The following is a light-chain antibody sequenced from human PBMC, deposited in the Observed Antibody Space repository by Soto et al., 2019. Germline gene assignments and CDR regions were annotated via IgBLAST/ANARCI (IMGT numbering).Light chain of an antibody. CDR2: EVS. V-gene: IGLV2-14*01. CDR3: SSYTSSNYGV. CDR1: SSDVGGYNY. J-gene: IGLJ3*02. Sequence: QSALTQPASVSGSPGQSITISCTGTSSDVGGYNYVSWYQQHPGKAPKLMIYEVSNRPSGISNRFSGSKSGNTASLTISGLQAEDDADYYCSSYTSSNYGVFGEGTKLTVL.